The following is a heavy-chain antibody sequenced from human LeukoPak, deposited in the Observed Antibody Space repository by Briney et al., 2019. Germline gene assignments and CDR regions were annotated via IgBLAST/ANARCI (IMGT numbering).Heavy chain of an antibody. V-gene: IGHV3-30-3*01. D-gene: IGHD3-22*01. CDR1: GFTFSSYA. CDR2: ISYDGSNK. J-gene: IGHJ4*02. Sequence: GGSLRLSCAASGFTFSSYAMHWVRQAPGKGLEWVAVISYDGSNKYYADSVKGRFTISRDNSKNTLYLQMNSLRAEDTAVYYCARDIWRYYYDSSPIDYWGQGTLVTVSS. CDR3: ARDIWRYYYDSSPIDY.